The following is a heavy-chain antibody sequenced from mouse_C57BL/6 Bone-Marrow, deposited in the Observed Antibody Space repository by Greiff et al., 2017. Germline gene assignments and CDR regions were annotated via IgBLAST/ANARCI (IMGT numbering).Heavy chain of an antibody. CDR2: MYPGSGST. D-gene: IGHD3-2*02. CDR1: GYTFTSYW. V-gene: IGHV1-55*01. J-gene: IGHJ4*01. CDR3: ASRSSGYYAMDY. Sequence: QVQLQQPGAELVKPGASVKMSCKASGYTFTSYWITWVKLRPGQGLEWIGDMYPGSGSTNSNETFKSKATLTVDTSSSTAYMQLSSLTSEDSAVYDCASRSSGYYAMDYWGQGTSVTVSS.